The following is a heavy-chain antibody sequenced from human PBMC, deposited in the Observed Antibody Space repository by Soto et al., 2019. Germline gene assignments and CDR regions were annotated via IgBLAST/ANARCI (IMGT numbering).Heavy chain of an antibody. CDR2: IIPISGTT. D-gene: IGHD1-26*01. CDR3: ARGGSVDYYSGMDV. V-gene: IGHV1-69*13. J-gene: IGHJ6*02. Sequence: SVKVSCKASGGTFSSYAISWVRQAPGQGLEWMGGIIPISGTTNYAQKFQGRVTITADESTGTAYMEMSSLRSEDTAMYYCARGGSVDYYSGMDVWGQGTTVTVSS. CDR1: GGTFSSYA.